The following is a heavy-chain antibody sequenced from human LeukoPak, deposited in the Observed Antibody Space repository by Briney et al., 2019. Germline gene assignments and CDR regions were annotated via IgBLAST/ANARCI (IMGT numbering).Heavy chain of an antibody. CDR1: GFTFSDYY. V-gene: IGHV3-11*06. CDR2: NSTSSTYT. CDR3: ARAQVVPAATYYYYYGMDV. D-gene: IGHD2-2*01. Sequence: VGALILYCAASGFTFSDYYMNWIRLAPGKGLEWVSSNSTSSTYTNYADSVRCRFTISRDNANNSLYLQMNSLRAEDTAVYYCARAQVVPAATYYYYYGMDVWGKGTTVSVSS. J-gene: IGHJ6*04.